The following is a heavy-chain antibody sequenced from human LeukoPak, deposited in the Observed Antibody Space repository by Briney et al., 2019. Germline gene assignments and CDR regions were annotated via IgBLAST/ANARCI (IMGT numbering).Heavy chain of an antibody. J-gene: IGHJ2*01. CDR3: ARHGLSAWEGVLDGYFDL. CDR1: GGSISSSSYY. Sequence: SETLSLTCTISGGSISSSSYYWGWIRRPPGTGLECIGSIYYSGSTYYNPSLKSRITISVDSSKNQFSLRLSSVTAADTAVYYCARHGLSAWEGVLDGYFDLWGRGTLVTVSS. V-gene: IGHV4-39*01. CDR2: IYYSGST. D-gene: IGHD1-26*01.